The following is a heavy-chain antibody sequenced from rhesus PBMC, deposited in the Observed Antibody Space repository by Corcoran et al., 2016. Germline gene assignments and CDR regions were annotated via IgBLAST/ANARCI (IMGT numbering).Heavy chain of an antibody. V-gene: IGHV4-160*01. D-gene: IGHD1-26*01. CDR3: ARARNYEDY. J-gene: IGHJ4*01. CDR1: GGSTSSSY. CDR2: IYGSGGST. Sequence: QLQLQESGPGLVKPSETLSGTCAVSGGSTSSSYWSWIRQPPGKGLEWIGGIYGSGGSTEYNPSLKSRVTISKDTSKNQFSLKLSSVTAADTAVYYCARARNYEDYWGQGVLVTVSS.